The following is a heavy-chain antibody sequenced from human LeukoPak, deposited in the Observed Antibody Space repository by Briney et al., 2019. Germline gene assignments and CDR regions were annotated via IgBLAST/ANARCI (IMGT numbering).Heavy chain of an antibody. J-gene: IGHJ4*02. Sequence: GGSLRLSCAASGFTVSSNYMSWVRQAPGKGLEWVSVIYSGGSTYYADSVKGRFTISRDNSKNTLYLQMNSLRAEDTAVYYCARDFDGSGSYFYPDYWGQGTLVTVSS. D-gene: IGHD3-10*01. CDR2: IYSGGST. CDR3: ARDFDGSGSYFYPDY. CDR1: GFTVSSNY. V-gene: IGHV3-66*01.